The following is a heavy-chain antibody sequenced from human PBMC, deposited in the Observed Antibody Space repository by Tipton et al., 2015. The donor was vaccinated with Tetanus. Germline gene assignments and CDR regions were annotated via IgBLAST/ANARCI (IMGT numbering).Heavy chain of an antibody. D-gene: IGHD2-8*01. J-gene: IGHJ3*01. Sequence: TLSLTCSVSGGSISSNNYYWAWIRQPPGKGLEWISYIFVSGSTNYNPALKSRVTISMDTSKNQISLNLTSVTAADTAVYFCARRSYCTSTRCFDAFDLWGPGTRVTVSS. CDR1: GGSISSNNYY. CDR3: ARRSYCTSTRCFDAFDL. CDR2: IFVSGST. V-gene: IGHV4-61*05.